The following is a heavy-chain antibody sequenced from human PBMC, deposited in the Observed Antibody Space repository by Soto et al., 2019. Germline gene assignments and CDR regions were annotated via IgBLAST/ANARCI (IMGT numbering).Heavy chain of an antibody. V-gene: IGHV4-59*08. CDR3: AIGVGDIVVVPAAIYYYYYMDV. CDR1: GGSISSYY. D-gene: IGHD2-2*01. J-gene: IGHJ6*03. Sequence: SETLSLTCTVSGGSISSYYWSWIRQPPGKGLEWIGYIYYSGSTNYNPSLKSRVTISVDTSKNQFSLKLSSVTAADTAVYYCAIGVGDIVVVPAAIYYYYYMDVWGKGTTVTVSS. CDR2: IYYSGST.